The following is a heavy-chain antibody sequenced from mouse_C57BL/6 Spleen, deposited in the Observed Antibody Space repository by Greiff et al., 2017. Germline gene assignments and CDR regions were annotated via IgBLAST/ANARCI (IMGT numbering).Heavy chain of an antibody. V-gene: IGHV1-55*01. CDR1: GYTFTSYW. CDR2: IYPGSGST. J-gene: IGHJ3*01. Sequence: QVQLKQPGAELVKPGASVKMSCKASGYTFTSYWITWVKQRPGQGLEWIGDIYPGSGSTNYNEKFKSKATLTVDTSSSTAYMQLSSLTSEDSAVYYCARGDYGSSYFAYWGQGTLVTVSA. CDR3: ARGDYGSSYFAY. D-gene: IGHD1-1*01.